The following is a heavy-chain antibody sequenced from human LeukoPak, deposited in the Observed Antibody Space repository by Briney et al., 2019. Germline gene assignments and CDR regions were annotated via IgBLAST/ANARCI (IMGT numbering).Heavy chain of an antibody. V-gene: IGHV3-7*01. Sequence: GGSLRLSCAASGFTFSSYWMSWVRQAPGKGLEWVANIKQDGSEENYVDSVKGRFTISRDNAKNSLYLHMNSLRAEDTAVYYCARDYGGSSPFDYWGQGTLVTVSS. D-gene: IGHD4-23*01. CDR3: ARDYGGSSPFDY. CDR1: GFTFSSYW. J-gene: IGHJ4*02. CDR2: IKQDGSEE.